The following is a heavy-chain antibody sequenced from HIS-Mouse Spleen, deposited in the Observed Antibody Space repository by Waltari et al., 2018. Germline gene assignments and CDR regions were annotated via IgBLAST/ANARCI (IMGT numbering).Heavy chain of an antibody. CDR3: ARGRSPATVTIGYYFDY. CDR2: INHSGST. J-gene: IGHJ4*02. Sequence: QVQLQQWGAGLLKPSETLSLTCAVYGGSFSGYYWSWIRQPPGKGLEWIGEINHSGSTNYNPSLKSRVTISVDTSKNQFSLKLSSVTAADTAVYYCARGRSPATVTIGYYFDYLGQGTLVTVSS. V-gene: IGHV4-34*01. CDR1: GGSFSGYY. D-gene: IGHD4-17*01.